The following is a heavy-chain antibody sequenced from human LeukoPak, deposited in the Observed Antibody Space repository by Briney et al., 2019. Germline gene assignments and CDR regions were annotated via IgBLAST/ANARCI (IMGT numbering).Heavy chain of an antibody. Sequence: PSETLPLTCTVSGDSISSSNYYWGWIRQPPGKGLEWIGSTPYSGDTVYNPSLKSRIIISVDTSKNQFSLKLTSVTAADTAVYYCVRSLATSGMYWGQGTLVTVSS. CDR3: VRSLATSGMY. CDR1: GDSISSSNYY. V-gene: IGHV4-39*01. D-gene: IGHD6-13*01. J-gene: IGHJ4*02. CDR2: TPYSGDT.